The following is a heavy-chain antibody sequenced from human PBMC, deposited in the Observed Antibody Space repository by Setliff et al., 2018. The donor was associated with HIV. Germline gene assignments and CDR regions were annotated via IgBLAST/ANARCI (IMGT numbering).Heavy chain of an antibody. CDR2: IYYSGST. V-gene: IGHV4-59*01. CDR3: ARVPRQLLKGAAAYFDY. CDR1: GGSFNDYY. Sequence: SETLSLTCAVYGGSFNDYYWSWIRQPPGKGLEWIGYIYYSGSTNYNPSLKSRVTISVDTSKNQFSLRLSSVTAADTAVYYCARVPRQLLKGAAAYFDYWGQGTLVTVSS. D-gene: IGHD5-18*01. J-gene: IGHJ4*02.